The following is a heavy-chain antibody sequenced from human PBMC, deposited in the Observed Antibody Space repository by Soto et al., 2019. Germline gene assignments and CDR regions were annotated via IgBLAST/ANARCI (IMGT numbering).Heavy chain of an antibody. CDR3: ARSQGPFWYFDY. CDR2: ISSSGTPI. J-gene: IGHJ4*02. Sequence: GGSLRLSCAASGFTFSDYYMSWIRQAPGKGLVWVSYISSSGTPIYYEDSMKGRFTISRDNAKNELYLQMSRLSAEDTAFYYCARSQGPFWYFDYWSRGILVTVSS. V-gene: IGHV3-11*01. CDR1: GFTFSDYY.